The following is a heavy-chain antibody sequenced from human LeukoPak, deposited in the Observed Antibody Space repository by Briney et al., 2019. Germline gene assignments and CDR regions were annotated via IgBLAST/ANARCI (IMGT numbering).Heavy chain of an antibody. Sequence: GASVKVSCKASGYTFTSYGISWVRQAPGQGLEWMVWISAYNGNTNYAQKLQGRVTMTTDTSTSTAYMELRSLRSDDTAVYYCARWNYYDSSGYFADYWGQGTLVTVSS. J-gene: IGHJ4*02. CDR2: ISAYNGNT. V-gene: IGHV1-18*01. CDR1: GYTFTSYG. CDR3: ARWNYYDSSGYFADY. D-gene: IGHD3-22*01.